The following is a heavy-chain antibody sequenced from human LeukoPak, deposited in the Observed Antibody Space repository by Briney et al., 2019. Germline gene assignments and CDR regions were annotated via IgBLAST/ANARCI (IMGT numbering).Heavy chain of an antibody. CDR2: IKQDGSEK. Sequence: GGSLRLSCAASGFTFSSYWMSWVRQAPGKGLEWVANIKQDGSEKYYVDSVKGRFTISRDNAKNSLYLQMNSLRAEDTAVYYCARDDYYGSGSYSSYWYFDLWGRGTLVTVSS. CDR1: GFTFSSYW. V-gene: IGHV3-7*01. J-gene: IGHJ2*01. CDR3: ARDDYYGSGSYSSYWYFDL. D-gene: IGHD3-10*01.